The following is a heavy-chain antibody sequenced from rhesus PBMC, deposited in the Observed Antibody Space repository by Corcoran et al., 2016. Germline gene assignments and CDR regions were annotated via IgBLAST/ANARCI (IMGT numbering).Heavy chain of an antibody. V-gene: IGHV4-65*01. CDR2: ISGSSGRT. CDR3: ARRRVGATFDY. Sequence: QLQLQESGPGLVKPSETLSLTCAVSGGSISSSNWWSWIRQPPGKGLEWIGYISGSSGRTYYNPSLKSRVTISTDTSKNQFSLKLSSVTAADTAVYYCARRRVGATFDYWGQGVLVTVSS. D-gene: IGHD1-44*02. CDR1: GGSISSSNW. J-gene: IGHJ4*01.